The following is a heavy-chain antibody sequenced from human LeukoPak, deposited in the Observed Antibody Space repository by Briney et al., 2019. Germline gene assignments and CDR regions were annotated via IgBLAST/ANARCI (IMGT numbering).Heavy chain of an antibody. Sequence: GGSVRLSCAASGFTFSSYGIHWVRQAPGEGLEWVAVISYDGSNKYYADSVKGRFTISRDNSKNTLYLQMNSLRAEDTAVYYCAKDIWFGESAVDYWGQGTLATVSS. CDR1: GFTFSSYG. CDR3: AKDIWFGESAVDY. D-gene: IGHD3-10*01. V-gene: IGHV3-30*18. J-gene: IGHJ4*02. CDR2: ISYDGSNK.